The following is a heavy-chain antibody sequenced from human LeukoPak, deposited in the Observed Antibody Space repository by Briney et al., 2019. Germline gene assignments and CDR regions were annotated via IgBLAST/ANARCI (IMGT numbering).Heavy chain of an antibody. V-gene: IGHV3-23*01. CDR2: ISGSGGST. CDR3: AKHQIIGYCTNGVCFPYDY. D-gene: IGHD2-8*01. J-gene: IGHJ4*02. Sequence: GGSLRLSCAASGFTFSSYAMSWVRQAPGKGLEWVSAISGSGGSTYYADSVKGRFTISRDNSKNTLYLQVNSLRAEDTAVYYCAKHQIIGYCTNGVCFPYDYWGQGTLVTVSS. CDR1: GFTFSSYA.